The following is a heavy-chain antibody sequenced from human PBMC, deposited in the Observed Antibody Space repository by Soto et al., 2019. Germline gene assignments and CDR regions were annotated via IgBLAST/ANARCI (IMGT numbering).Heavy chain of an antibody. V-gene: IGHV4-59*08. CDR2: IYYSGST. CDR1: GDSLSSYY. CDR3: ARRYGSSFDY. D-gene: IGHD1-1*01. J-gene: IGHJ4*02. Sequence: SETLSLTCTVSGDSLSSYYWSWIRQPPGKGLEWIGYIYYSGSTNYNPSLKSRVTISVDTSKNQLSLKLSSVTAADTAVYYCARRYGSSFDYWGQGTLVTVSS.